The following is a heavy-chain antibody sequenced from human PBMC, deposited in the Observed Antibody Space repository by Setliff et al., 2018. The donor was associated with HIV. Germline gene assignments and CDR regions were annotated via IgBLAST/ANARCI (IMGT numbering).Heavy chain of an antibody. D-gene: IGHD2-15*01. CDR1: GGTFSSYV. V-gene: IGHV1-69*13. J-gene: IGHJ5*02. CDR2: IIPMYGVT. CDR3: ALPYCSGGNCWSSASLPPAGWFDP. Sequence: SVKVSCKASGGTFSSYVISWVRQAPGQGPEWMGGIIPMYGVTNYAHKFQGRVTITADESTSTDYMELSSLRAEDTAVYYCALPYCSGGNCWSSASLPPAGWFDPWGQGTLVTVSS.